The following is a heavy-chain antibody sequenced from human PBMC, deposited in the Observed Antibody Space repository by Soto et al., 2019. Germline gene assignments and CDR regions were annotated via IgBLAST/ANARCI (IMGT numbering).Heavy chain of an antibody. V-gene: IGHV3-64D*06. J-gene: IGHJ3*02. CDR2: ISSNGGST. Sequence: PXVSLRLSCPASGFTFSSYAMHWVRQAPGKGLEYVSAISSNGGSTYYADSVKGRFTISRDNSKNTLYLQMSSLRAEDTAVYYCVKAVGSSGWSDAFDICGQGTMVTVSS. CDR3: VKAVGSSGWSDAFDI. D-gene: IGHD6-19*01. CDR1: GFTFSSYA.